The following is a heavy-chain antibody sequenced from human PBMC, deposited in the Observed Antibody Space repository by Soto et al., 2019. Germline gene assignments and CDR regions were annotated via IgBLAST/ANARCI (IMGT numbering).Heavy chain of an antibody. CDR2: ISYDGSNK. CDR1: GFTFSSYA. D-gene: IGHD6-6*01. J-gene: IGHJ6*02. V-gene: IGHV3-30-3*01. CDR3: ARDKYSSSSPDYYYGMDV. Sequence: QVQLVESGGGVVQPGRSLRLSCAASGFTFSSYAMHWVRQAPGKGLEWVAVISYDGSNKYYADSVKGRFTISRDNSKNTLYLQMNSLRAEDTAVYYCARDKYSSSSPDYYYGMDVWGQGTTVTVSS.